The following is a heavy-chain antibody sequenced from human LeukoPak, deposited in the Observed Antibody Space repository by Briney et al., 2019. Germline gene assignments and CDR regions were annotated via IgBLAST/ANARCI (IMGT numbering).Heavy chain of an antibody. J-gene: IGHJ3*02. D-gene: IGHD1-26*01. Sequence: GGSLRLSCKGSGYSFTSYWIGWVRQMPGKGLEWMGIIYPGDSDTRYSPSFQSQVTISADKSISTAYLQWSSLKASDTAMYYCARIVGATELNAFDIWSQGTMVTVSS. CDR2: IYPGDSDT. CDR1: GYSFTSYW. V-gene: IGHV5-51*01. CDR3: ARIVGATELNAFDI.